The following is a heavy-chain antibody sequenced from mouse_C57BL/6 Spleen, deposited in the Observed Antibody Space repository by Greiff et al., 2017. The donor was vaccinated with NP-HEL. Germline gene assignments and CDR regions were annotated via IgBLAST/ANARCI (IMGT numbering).Heavy chain of an antibody. D-gene: IGHD2-4*01. Sequence: QVQLQQSGAELVRPGASVTLSCKASGYTFTDYEMHWVKQTPVHGLEWIGAIDPETGGTAYNQKFKGKAILTADKSSSTAYMELRSLTSEDSAVYYCTRWGLRRLDYWGQGTTLTVSS. J-gene: IGHJ2*01. CDR3: TRWGLRRLDY. CDR1: GYTFTDYE. CDR2: IDPETGGT. V-gene: IGHV1-15*01.